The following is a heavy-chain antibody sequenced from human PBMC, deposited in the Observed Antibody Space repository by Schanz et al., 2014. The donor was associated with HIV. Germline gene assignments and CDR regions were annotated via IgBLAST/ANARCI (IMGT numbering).Heavy chain of an antibody. CDR3: AKGWRGYSISSWVDY. Sequence: EVQLLDSGGGLVQPGGSLRLSCVAPGFTFNNYAMTWVRQAPGKGLEWVSSISESGGRSYYADSVNGRFTISRDNSKNTLYLQMNSLRADDTAVYYCAKGWRGYSISSWVDYWGQGSLVTVSS. CDR1: GFTFNNYA. V-gene: IGHV3-23*01. CDR2: ISESGGRS. J-gene: IGHJ4*02. D-gene: IGHD6-6*01.